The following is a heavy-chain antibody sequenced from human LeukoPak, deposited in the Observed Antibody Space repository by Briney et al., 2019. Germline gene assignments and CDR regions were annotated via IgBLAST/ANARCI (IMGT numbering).Heavy chain of an antibody. CDR2: INDDGRST. Sequence: GGSLRLSCAASGFTFSSYWMHWVRQAPGKGLVGVSRINDDGRSTSYADSVKGRFTISRDNAKNTLYLQMNSLRAEDTAVYYCAKDGGVRGPDYYYYMDVWGKGTTVTISS. V-gene: IGHV3-74*01. D-gene: IGHD3-10*01. CDR3: AKDGGVRGPDYYYYMDV. CDR1: GFTFSSYW. J-gene: IGHJ6*03.